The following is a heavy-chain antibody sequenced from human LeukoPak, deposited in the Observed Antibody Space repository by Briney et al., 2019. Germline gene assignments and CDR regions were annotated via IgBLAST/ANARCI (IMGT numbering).Heavy chain of an antibody. V-gene: IGHV4-39*01. CDR1: GGSISSRNYY. Sequence: PSETLSLTCTVSGGSISSRNYYWGWIRQPPGKGLEWIGSIYYSGSTSYSPSLKSRVTISVDTSKNQFSLKLTSVTAADTAVYYCARRLDCSGGSCQYYFDYWGQGTLVTVSS. J-gene: IGHJ4*02. CDR2: IYYSGST. CDR3: ARRLDCSGGSCQYYFDY. D-gene: IGHD2-15*01.